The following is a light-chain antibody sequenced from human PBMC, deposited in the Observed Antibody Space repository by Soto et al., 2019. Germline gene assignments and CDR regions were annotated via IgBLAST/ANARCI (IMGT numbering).Light chain of an antibody. CDR2: STN. Sequence: QAVVTQEPSFSVSPGGTVTLTCGLSSGSVSTNYYPSWYQQTPGQAPRTLIYSTNTRSSGVPDRFSGSILGNKAGLTITGAQADDESDYYCVLYMGSGIWVFGGGTQLTVL. CDR1: SGSVSTNYY. J-gene: IGLJ3*02. V-gene: IGLV8-61*01. CDR3: VLYMGSGIWV.